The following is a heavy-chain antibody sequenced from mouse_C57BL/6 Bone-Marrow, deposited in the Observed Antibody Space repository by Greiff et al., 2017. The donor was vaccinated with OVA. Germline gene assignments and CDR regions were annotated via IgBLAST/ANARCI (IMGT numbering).Heavy chain of an antibody. CDR2: IYPGDGDT. CDR3: ARTYGRRVDY. V-gene: IGHV1-82*01. CDR1: GYAFSSSW. D-gene: IGHD1-1*01. Sequence: VQVVESGPELVKPGASVKISCKASGYAFSSSWMNWVKQRPGKGLEWIGRIYPGDGDTNYNGKFKGKATLTADKSSSTAYMQLSSLTSEDSAVYFCARTYGRRVDYWGQGTTLTVSS. J-gene: IGHJ2*01.